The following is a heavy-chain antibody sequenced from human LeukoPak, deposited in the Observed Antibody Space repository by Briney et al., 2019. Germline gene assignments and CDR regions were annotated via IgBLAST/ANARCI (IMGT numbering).Heavy chain of an antibody. J-gene: IGHJ4*02. CDR2: ISSSSSTI. Sequence: GGSLRLSCAASGFTFSSYSMNWVRQAPGKGLEWVSYISSSSSTIYYADSVKGRFTIPRDNAKNSLYLQMNSLRAEDTAVYYCARDLTRGSSGWYVGLHYWGQGTLVTVSS. CDR1: GFTFSSYS. V-gene: IGHV3-48*04. CDR3: ARDLTRGSSGWYVGLHY. D-gene: IGHD6-19*01.